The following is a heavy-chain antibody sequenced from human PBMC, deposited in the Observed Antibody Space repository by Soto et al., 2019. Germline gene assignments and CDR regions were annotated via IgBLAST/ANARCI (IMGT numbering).Heavy chain of an antibody. D-gene: IGHD6-19*01. CDR3: AKDLSGSGWDVYAFDI. Sequence: GGSLRLSCAASGFTFSSYAMSWVRQAPGKGLEWVSAISGSGGSTYYADSVKGRFSISRDNSKNTLYLQMNSLRAEDTAVYYCAKDLSGSGWDVYAFDIWGQGTMVTVSS. V-gene: IGHV3-23*01. J-gene: IGHJ3*02. CDR1: GFTFSSYA. CDR2: ISGSGGST.